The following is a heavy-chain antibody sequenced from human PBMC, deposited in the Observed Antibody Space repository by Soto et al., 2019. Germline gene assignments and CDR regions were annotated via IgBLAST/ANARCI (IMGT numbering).Heavy chain of an antibody. Sequence: ETLRLSCAASGVTFSSYWMHWVRQAPGKGLVWVSRINSDGSSTSYADSVKGRFTISRDNAKNTLYLQMNSLRAEDTAVYYCARDPRPFGEDYGMDVWGQGTTVTVSS. CDR1: GVTFSSYW. D-gene: IGHD3-3*01. J-gene: IGHJ6*02. CDR2: INSDGSST. CDR3: ARDPRPFGEDYGMDV. V-gene: IGHV3-74*01.